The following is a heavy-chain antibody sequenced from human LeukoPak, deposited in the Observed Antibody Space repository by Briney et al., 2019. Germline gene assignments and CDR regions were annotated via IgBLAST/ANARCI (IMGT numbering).Heavy chain of an antibody. D-gene: IGHD3-10*01. CDR1: GFTFSDSA. CDR2: IRSKANSYAT. CDR3: TRLLYGSGSYYNDSY. J-gene: IGHJ4*02. Sequence: GGSLRLSCAASGFTFSDSAMHWVRRASGKGLEWVGRIRSKANSYATAYAASVKGRFTISREDSKNTAYLQMNSLKTEDTAVYYCTRLLYGSGSYYNDSYWGQGTLVTVSS. V-gene: IGHV3-73*01.